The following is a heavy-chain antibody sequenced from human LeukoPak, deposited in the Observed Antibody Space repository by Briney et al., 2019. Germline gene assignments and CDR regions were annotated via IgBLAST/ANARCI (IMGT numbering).Heavy chain of an antibody. CDR3: ARDNTFYYYGSGSYYNAPVFDY. CDR2: IWYDGSNK. CDR1: GFTFSSYG. V-gene: IGHV3-33*01. Sequence: GGSLRLSCAASGFTFSSYGMHWVRQAPGKGLEWVAVIWYDGSNKYYADSVKGRFTISRDNSKNTLYLQMNSLRAEDTAVYYCARDNTFYYYGSGSYYNAPVFDYWGQGNPGHRLL. D-gene: IGHD3-10*01. J-gene: IGHJ4*02.